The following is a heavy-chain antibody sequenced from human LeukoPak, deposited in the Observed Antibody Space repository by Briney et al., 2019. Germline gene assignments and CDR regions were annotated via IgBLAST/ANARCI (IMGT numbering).Heavy chain of an antibody. J-gene: IGHJ4*02. Sequence: PGGSLRLSCAASGFTFSSYSMNWVRQAPGKGLEWVSYISSSSSYIYYADSVKGRFTISRDNSKNTLYLQMNSLRVEDTAVYYCAKDAKGTMIVVVPTGRPYSFDYWGQGTLVTVSS. D-gene: IGHD3-22*01. CDR3: AKDAKGTMIVVVPTGRPYSFDY. CDR2: ISSSSSYI. CDR1: GFTFSSYS. V-gene: IGHV3-21*05.